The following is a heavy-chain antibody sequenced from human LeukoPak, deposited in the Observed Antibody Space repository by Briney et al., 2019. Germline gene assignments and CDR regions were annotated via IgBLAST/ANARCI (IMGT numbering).Heavy chain of an antibody. Sequence: TTSETLSLTCAVYGGSFSGYYWSWIRQPPGKGLEWIGEINHSGSTNYNPSLKSRVTISVDTSKNQFSLKPSSVTAADTAVYYCARRAKSVGLFSSKRFWFDPWGQGTLVTVSS. D-gene: IGHD3-16*01. V-gene: IGHV4-34*01. CDR2: INHSGST. J-gene: IGHJ5*02. CDR3: ARRAKSVGLFSSKRFWFDP. CDR1: GGSFSGYY.